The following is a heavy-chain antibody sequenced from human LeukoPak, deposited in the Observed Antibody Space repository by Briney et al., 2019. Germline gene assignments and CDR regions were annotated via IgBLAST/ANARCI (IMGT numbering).Heavy chain of an antibody. CDR1: GRSFSDYS. D-gene: IGHD5-12*01. Sequence: SVKVSCKASGRSFSDYSISWVRQAPGQGLEWMGRIIAILDTAHYAQKFQGRFTITADKSTTTVYMELSSLRSDDTAVYYCVRSGYDYDWFDPWGQGTLVTVSS. J-gene: IGHJ5*02. V-gene: IGHV1-69*08. CDR2: IIAILDTA. CDR3: VRSGYDYDWFDP.